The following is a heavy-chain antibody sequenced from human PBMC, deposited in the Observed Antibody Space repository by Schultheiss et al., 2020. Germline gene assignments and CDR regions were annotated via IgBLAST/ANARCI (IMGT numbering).Heavy chain of an antibody. D-gene: IGHD2-15*01. CDR2: IYYSGST. V-gene: IGHV4-31*03. Sequence: SETLSLTCTVSGGSISSGGYYWSWIRQHPGKGLEWIGYIYYSGSTYYNPSLKSRVTISVDTSKNQFSLKLSSVTAADTAVYYCARELHCSGGSCYSGWFDPWGEGTLVNVSS. CDR3: ARELHCSGGSCYSGWFDP. J-gene: IGHJ5*02. CDR1: GGSISSGGYY.